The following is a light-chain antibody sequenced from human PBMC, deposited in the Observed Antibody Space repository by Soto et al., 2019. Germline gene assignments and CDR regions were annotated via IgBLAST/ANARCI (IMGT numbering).Light chain of an antibody. Sequence: EIVLTQSPATLSLSPGERSTLSCRASQSVSSYSAWYQQKPGQAPRLLIYDASNRATGIPARFSGSGSGTDFTLTISSLEPEDFAVYYCQQRSNWPFTVGQGKRLEIK. CDR2: DAS. CDR3: QQRSNWPFT. CDR1: QSVSSY. J-gene: IGKJ5*01. V-gene: IGKV3-11*01.